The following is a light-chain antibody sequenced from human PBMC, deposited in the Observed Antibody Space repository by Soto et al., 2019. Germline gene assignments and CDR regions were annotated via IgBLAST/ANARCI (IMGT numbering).Light chain of an antibody. CDR1: QSISNW. CDR2: KAS. Sequence: DIQMTQSPSTLSASVGDRVTITCRASQSISNWLAWYRQKPGKAPKLLIYKASSLESGVPSRFSGSGSGTEFTLTISSLQPDDFATYYCQQYNSSFGQGTKVDI. V-gene: IGKV1-5*03. J-gene: IGKJ2*01. CDR3: QQYNSS.